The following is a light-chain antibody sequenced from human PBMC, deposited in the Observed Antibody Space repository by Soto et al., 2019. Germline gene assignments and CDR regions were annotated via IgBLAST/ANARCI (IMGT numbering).Light chain of an antibody. J-gene: IGKJ4*01. CDR1: QSITTY. CDR3: QQTYSTPPLT. CDR2: AAS. Sequence: DIQMTQSPSSLSASVGDRVTITCRASQSITTYLNWYQQEPGTAPKLLIYAASSLESGVPSRFSGSGSGTDFTLTISSLQPEDFATYFCQQTYSTPPLTFGGGTKLEIK. V-gene: IGKV1-39*01.